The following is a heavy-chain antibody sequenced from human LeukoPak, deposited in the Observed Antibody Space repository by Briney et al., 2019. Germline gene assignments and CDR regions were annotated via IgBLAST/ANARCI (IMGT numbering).Heavy chain of an antibody. CDR3: ARTYERDLDY. CDR1: GFTLSSYH. D-gene: IGHD3-3*01. Sequence: GGSLRLSCAASGFTLSSYHMTWVRQAPGKGLEWISYISIISTTIYYADSVKGRFTISRDDAKNSVYLQMNSLRAEDTAVYYCARTYERDLDYWGQGTLVTVSS. J-gene: IGHJ4*02. CDR2: ISIISTTI. V-gene: IGHV3-48*01.